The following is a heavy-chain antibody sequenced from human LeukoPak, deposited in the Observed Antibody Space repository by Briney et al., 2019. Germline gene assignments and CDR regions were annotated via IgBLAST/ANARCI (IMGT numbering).Heavy chain of an antibody. V-gene: IGHV3-30*02. CDR2: IRYDGSNK. J-gene: IGHJ6*03. CDR3: ARDHSSGYSYGLDYYYYMDV. Sequence: GGSLRLSCAASGFTFSSCGMHWVRQAPGKGLEWGAFIRYDGSNKYYADSVKGRFTISRDNSKNTLYLQMNSLRAEDTAVYYCARDHSSGYSYGLDYYYYMDVWGKGTTVTVSS. CDR1: GFTFSSCG. D-gene: IGHD5-18*01.